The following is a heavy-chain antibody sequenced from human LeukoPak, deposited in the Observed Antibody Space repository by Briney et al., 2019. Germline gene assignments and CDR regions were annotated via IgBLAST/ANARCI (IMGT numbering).Heavy chain of an antibody. CDR3: GGGYSPGRLDY. V-gene: IGHV4-59*01. D-gene: IGHD2-15*01. Sequence: PSETLSLTCTVSDGSISSYYWTWIRQPPGKGLEWIAYMYYSGTINYNPSLKSRVTISVDTSKNQVSLRLSSVTAADTAVYYCGGGYSPGRLDYWGQGTLVTASS. CDR1: DGSISSYY. CDR2: MYYSGTI. J-gene: IGHJ4*02.